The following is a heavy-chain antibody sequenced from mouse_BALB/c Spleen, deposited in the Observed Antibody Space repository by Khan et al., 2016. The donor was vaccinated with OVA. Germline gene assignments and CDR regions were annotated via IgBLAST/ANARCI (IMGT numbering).Heavy chain of an antibody. Sequence: VQLQESGPGLVAPSQSLSITCTVSGFSLTSYGIHWVRQPPGKGLEWLGVIWAGGSTNYNSALMSRLSISQDNSKSQVFLKMNSLQTDDTAMYYCARGDGYYEYAMDYWGQGTSVTVSS. CDR3: ARGDGYYEYAMDY. CDR1: GFSLTSYG. J-gene: IGHJ4*01. CDR2: IWAGGST. V-gene: IGHV2-9*02. D-gene: IGHD2-3*01.